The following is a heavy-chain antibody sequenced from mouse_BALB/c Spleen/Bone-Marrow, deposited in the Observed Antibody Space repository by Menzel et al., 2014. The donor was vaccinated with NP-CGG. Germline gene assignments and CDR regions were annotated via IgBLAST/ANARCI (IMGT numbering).Heavy chain of an antibody. V-gene: IGHV7-3*02. CDR1: GFTFTDYY. Sequence: EVMLVESGGGLAQPGGSLRLSCATSGFTFTDYYMSWVRQPPGKALEWLGFSRNKANGYTTEYSASVKGRFTISRDNSQSILYLQMNTLRAEDSATYYCARDINYDIYWYFDVWGAGTMVTVSS. J-gene: IGHJ1*01. CDR2: SRNKANGYTT. D-gene: IGHD2-4*01. CDR3: ARDINYDIYWYFDV.